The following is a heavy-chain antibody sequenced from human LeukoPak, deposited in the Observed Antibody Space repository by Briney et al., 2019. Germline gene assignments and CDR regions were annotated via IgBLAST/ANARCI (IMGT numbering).Heavy chain of an antibody. D-gene: IGHD2-15*01. CDR3: AREAFADIVVVVAATPSWFDP. V-gene: IGHV1-2*02. CDR1: GYTFTGYY. J-gene: IGHJ5*02. CDR2: INPNSGGT. Sequence: GASVKVSCKASGYTFTGYYMHWVRQAPGQGLEWRGWINPNSGGTNYAQKFQGRVTMTRDTSISTAYMELSRLRSDDTAVYYCAREAFADIVVVVAATPSWFDPWGQGTLVTVSS.